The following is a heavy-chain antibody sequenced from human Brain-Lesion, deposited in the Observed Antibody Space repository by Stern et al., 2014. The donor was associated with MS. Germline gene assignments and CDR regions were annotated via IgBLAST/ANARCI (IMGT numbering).Heavy chain of an antibody. CDR2: IWPGDSDT. CDR3: ARRGDSSSSGFDY. Sequence: EVQLVQSGAEVKKPGESLKISCKGSGYRFTSNWIGWVRQRPGKGLEWVGLIWPGDSDTRYSPSCQGQVTISADKSISTAYLQWSSLQASDTAMYYCARRGDSSSSGFDYWGQGTLVIVSS. V-gene: IGHV5-51*01. D-gene: IGHD6-6*01. CDR1: GYRFTSNW. J-gene: IGHJ4*02.